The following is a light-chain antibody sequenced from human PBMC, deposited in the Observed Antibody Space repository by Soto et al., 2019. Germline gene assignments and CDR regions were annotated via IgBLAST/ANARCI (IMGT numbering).Light chain of an antibody. J-gene: IGKJ4*01. CDR3: QHFYTYPIT. V-gene: IGKV1-5*03. Sequence: DIQMTQSPSTLSASVGDRVTITCLASQSISNFLAWYQQRPGKAPKLLIYRASSLERGVPSRFSGGGSGTEFTLTISSLQPDDFATYFCQHFYTYPITVGGGTKVEIK. CDR2: RAS. CDR1: QSISNF.